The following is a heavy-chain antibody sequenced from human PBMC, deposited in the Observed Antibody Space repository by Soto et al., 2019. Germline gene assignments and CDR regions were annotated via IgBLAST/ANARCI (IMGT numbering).Heavy chain of an antibody. J-gene: IGHJ6*02. CDR2: IVPLFGAA. CDR1: GGTFGSYA. Sequence: SVKVSCKASGGTFGSYAISWVRQAPGQGLEWMGGIVPLFGAANYAQKFQGRVTITADESTSTAYMELSSLRSEDTAVYYCARDHDYYDNSGYSEEAYYYGMDVWGQGTTVTVS. D-gene: IGHD3-22*01. V-gene: IGHV1-69*13. CDR3: ARDHDYYDNSGYSEEAYYYGMDV.